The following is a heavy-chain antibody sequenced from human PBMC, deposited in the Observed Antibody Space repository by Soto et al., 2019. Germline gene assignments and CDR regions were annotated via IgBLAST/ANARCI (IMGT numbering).Heavy chain of an antibody. CDR1: GFTFSSYA. CDR3: TKGGAAATYYFDY. Sequence: GGSLRLSCAASGFTFSSYAMSWVRQAPGKGLEWVSAISGSGGSTYYADSVKGRLTISRDNSKNTLYLQMNGLRAEDTAVYYCTKGGAAATYYFDYWGQGTLVTVSS. D-gene: IGHD6-13*01. J-gene: IGHJ4*02. CDR2: ISGSGGST. V-gene: IGHV3-23*01.